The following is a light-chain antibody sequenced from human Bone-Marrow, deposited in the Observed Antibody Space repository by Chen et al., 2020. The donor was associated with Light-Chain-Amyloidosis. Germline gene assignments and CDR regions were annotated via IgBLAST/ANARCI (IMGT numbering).Light chain of an antibody. J-gene: IGLJ3*02. Sequence: SMLPQPRAVSPSPGKTVTISCTRSSGSIAGNDVPWFQQRPRRSPTAVIFEDNLRPPRVHGRFAGSIDTSSNSASLSISGLKPEDEADYYCQSYDTSVRVFGGGTRLTVL. CDR2: EDN. V-gene: IGLV6-57*01. CDR3: QSYDTSVRV. CDR1: SGSIAGND.